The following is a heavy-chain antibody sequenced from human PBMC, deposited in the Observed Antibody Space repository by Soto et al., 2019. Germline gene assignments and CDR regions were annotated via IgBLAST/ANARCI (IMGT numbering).Heavy chain of an antibody. V-gene: IGHV1-69*02. CDR2: IIPILGIA. Sequence: QVQLVQSGAEVKKPGSSVKVSCKASGGTFSSYPISWVRQAPGQGLEWMGRIIPILGIANYAQKFQGRVTITADKSTSTAYMELSSLRSEDTAVYYCARGPHYYDSSGYYYYYYGMDVWGQGTTVTVSS. D-gene: IGHD3-22*01. J-gene: IGHJ6*02. CDR3: ARGPHYYDSSGYYYYYYGMDV. CDR1: GGTFSSYP.